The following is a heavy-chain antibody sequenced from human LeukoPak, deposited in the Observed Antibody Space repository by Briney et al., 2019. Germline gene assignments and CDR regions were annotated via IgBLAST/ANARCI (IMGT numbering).Heavy chain of an antibody. Sequence: GGSLRLSCAASGFTFSSYSMNWVRQAPGKGLEWVSSISSSSSYIYYADSVKGRFTISRDNAKNSLYLQMNSLRAEDTAVYHCARGIAVADFDYWGQGTLVTVSS. CDR2: ISSSSSYI. V-gene: IGHV3-21*01. CDR1: GFTFSSYS. J-gene: IGHJ4*02. CDR3: ARGIAVADFDY. D-gene: IGHD6-19*01.